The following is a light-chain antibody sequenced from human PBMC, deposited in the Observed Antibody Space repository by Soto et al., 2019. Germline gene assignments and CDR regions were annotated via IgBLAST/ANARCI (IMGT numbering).Light chain of an antibody. CDR3: QQYNNWPFPSWT. V-gene: IGKV3-15*01. J-gene: IGKJ1*01. CDR2: RAS. Sequence: EIVMTQSPATLSVSPGERATLSCRASQSVSSNLAWYQQKPGQAPRLLIYRASTRATGIPARFSGSGSGTEFTLTISSLQSEDFAVYYCQQYNNWPFPSWTFGQGTKVDIK. CDR1: QSVSSN.